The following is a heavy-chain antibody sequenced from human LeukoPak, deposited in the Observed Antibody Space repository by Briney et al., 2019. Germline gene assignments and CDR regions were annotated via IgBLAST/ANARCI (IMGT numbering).Heavy chain of an antibody. CDR3: AREVPYDTSVYYQPFDF. D-gene: IGHD3-22*01. V-gene: IGHV1-18*01. CDR2: ISAYNGNT. Sequence: ASVKVSFKASGYTFTSYGISWVRQAPGQGLEWMGWISAYNGNTNYAQKLQGRVTMTTDTSTSTAYMELRSLRSDDTAVYYCAREVPYDTSVYYQPFDFWGQGTLVTVSS. CDR1: GYTFTSYG. J-gene: IGHJ4*02.